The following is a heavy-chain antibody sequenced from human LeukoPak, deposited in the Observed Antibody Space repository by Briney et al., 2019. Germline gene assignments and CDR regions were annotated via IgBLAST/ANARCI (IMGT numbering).Heavy chain of an antibody. CDR2: IYSGGST. CDR3: ARELREHGVFDI. J-gene: IGHJ3*02. CDR1: GFPFIRNY. V-gene: IGHV3-53*01. D-gene: IGHD1-26*01. Sequence: GSLNLSCAASGFPFIRNYMSWVRQAPGKGLEGVSEIYSGGSTYYAASVKGRFSISRDNSKNTVYLQMNSLRVEDTAVYYCARELREHGVFDIWGQGIVVTVSS.